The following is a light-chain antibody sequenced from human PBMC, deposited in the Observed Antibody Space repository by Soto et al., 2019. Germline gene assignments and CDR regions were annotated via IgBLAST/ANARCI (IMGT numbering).Light chain of an antibody. J-gene: IGLJ3*02. Sequence: QSALTQPPSASGSPGQSVTISCTGTSSDVGGYNYVSWYQQHPGKAPKLMIYEVSKRPSGVPDRFSGSKSGNTASLTVSGLQAEDEADYYCSSYTGSSSLVFGGGTKLTVL. CDR2: EVS. CDR3: SSYTGSSSLV. V-gene: IGLV2-8*01. CDR1: SSDVGGYNY.